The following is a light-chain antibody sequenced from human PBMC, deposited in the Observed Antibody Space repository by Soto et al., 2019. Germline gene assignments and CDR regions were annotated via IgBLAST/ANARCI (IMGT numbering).Light chain of an antibody. V-gene: IGLV2-14*01. CDR1: SSDVGGYNY. CDR2: DVS. J-gene: IGLJ2*01. Sequence: QSALTQPASVSGSPGQSITISCTGTSSDVGGYNYVSWYQQHPGKAPKLMIYDVSNRPSGVSNRFSGSKSGNTASLTISGLQDEDEADYYCSSYTSISTLNVVFGGGTKLTVL. CDR3: SSYTSISTLNVV.